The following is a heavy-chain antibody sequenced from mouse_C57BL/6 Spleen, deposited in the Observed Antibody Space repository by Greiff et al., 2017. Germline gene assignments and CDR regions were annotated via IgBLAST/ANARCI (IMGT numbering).Heavy chain of an antibody. CDR3: ARGDFDY. Sequence: QVQLQQPGAELVMPGASVKLSCKASGYPFTSYWMHWVKQRPGQGLEWIGEIDPSDSYTNYNQKFKGKSTLTVDKSSSTAYMQLSSLTSEDSAVYYCARGDFDYWGQGTTLTVSA. CDR1: GYPFTSYW. J-gene: IGHJ2*01. CDR2: IDPSDSYT. V-gene: IGHV1-69*01.